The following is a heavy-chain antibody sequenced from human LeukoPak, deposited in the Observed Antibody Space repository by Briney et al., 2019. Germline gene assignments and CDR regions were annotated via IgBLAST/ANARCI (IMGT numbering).Heavy chain of an antibody. J-gene: IGHJ4*02. V-gene: IGHV4-59*08. Sequence: SETLSLTCSVSAGSNSTYYWRWLRQPPGKGLEWLGYISYSGTTNHNPSLKSRVTLSVDTSQNQLSLTLTSMTAADMAVYYFAGHATGLDPFDFWGQGNLVIVSP. CDR1: AGSNSTYY. CDR2: ISYSGTT. CDR3: AGHATGLDPFDF. D-gene: IGHD1-1*01.